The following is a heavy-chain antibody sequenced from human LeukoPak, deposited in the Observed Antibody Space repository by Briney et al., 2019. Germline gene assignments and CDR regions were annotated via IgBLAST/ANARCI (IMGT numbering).Heavy chain of an antibody. CDR2: ISGTGGST. J-gene: IGHJ4*02. CDR1: GFTFSTYA. CDR3: AKSSSVGAHYDY. D-gene: IGHD1-26*01. V-gene: IGHV3-23*01. Sequence: GGSLRLSCAASGFTFSTYAMTWVRQAPGKGLEWVSLISGTGGSTYYADSVKGRFTISRDNSKNTLYLQMNSLRAEDTAVYYCAKSSSVGAHYDYWGQGTLVTVSS.